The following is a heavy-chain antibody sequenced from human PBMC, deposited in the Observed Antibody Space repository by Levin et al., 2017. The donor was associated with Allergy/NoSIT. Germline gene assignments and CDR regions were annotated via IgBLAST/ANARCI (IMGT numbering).Heavy chain of an antibody. Sequence: LSLTCAASGFTFSDYYMSWIRQAPGKGLEWVSYISSSGSTIYYADSVKGRFTISRDNAKNSLYLQMNSLRAEDTAVYYCASEPYLYSYFDYWGQGTLVTVSS. J-gene: IGHJ4*02. CDR2: ISSSGSTI. CDR1: GFTFSDYY. D-gene: IGHD1-26*01. CDR3: ASEPYLYSYFDY. V-gene: IGHV3-11*01.